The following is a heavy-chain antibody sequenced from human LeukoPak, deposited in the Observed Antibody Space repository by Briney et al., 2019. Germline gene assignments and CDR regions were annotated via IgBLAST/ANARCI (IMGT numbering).Heavy chain of an antibody. CDR1: GGSISSYY. Sequence: SETPSLTCTVSGGSISSYYWSWIRQPPGKGLEWIGYIYYSGSTNYNPSLKSRVTLSVDTSKNQFSLKLSSVTAADTAVYYCARHQGVVDLWGRGSLVTVSS. CDR2: IYYSGST. D-gene: IGHD3-3*01. V-gene: IGHV4-59*01. J-gene: IGHJ2*01. CDR3: ARHQGVVDL.